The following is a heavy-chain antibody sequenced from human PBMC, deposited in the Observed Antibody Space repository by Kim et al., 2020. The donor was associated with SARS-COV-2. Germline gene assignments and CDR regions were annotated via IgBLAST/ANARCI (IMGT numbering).Heavy chain of an antibody. J-gene: IGHJ5*02. CDR1: GFTFSSYS. D-gene: IGHD4-17*01. CDR3: ARDRDGELNWFDP. Sequence: GGSLRLSCAASGFTFSSYSMNWVRQAPGKGLEWVSYISSSSSTIYYADSVKGRFTFSRDNAKNSLYMQMNSLRDEDTAVYYCARDRDGELNWFDPWGQGTLVTVSS. V-gene: IGHV3-48*02. CDR2: ISSSSSTI.